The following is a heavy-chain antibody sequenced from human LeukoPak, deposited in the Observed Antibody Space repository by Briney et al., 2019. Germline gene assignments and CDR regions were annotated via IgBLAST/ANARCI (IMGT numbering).Heavy chain of an antibody. Sequence: GGSLRLSCAASGFTFSSYAMSWVRQAPGKGLEWVSSISSSSSYIYYADSVKGRFTISRDNAKNSLYLQMNSLRAEDTAVYYCARDLGGEYYYDSSGYVYWGQGTLVTVSS. CDR3: ARDLGGEYYYDSSGYVY. CDR1: GFTFSSYA. J-gene: IGHJ4*02. D-gene: IGHD3-22*01. V-gene: IGHV3-21*01. CDR2: ISSSSSYI.